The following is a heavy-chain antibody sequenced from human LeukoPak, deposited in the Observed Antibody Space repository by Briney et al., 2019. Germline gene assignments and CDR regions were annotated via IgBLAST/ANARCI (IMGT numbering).Heavy chain of an antibody. D-gene: IGHD4-23*01. CDR3: AGGTVVTPSFYYGLDI. V-gene: IGHV3-21*01. J-gene: IGHJ6*02. CDR1: GFTFSSYT. CDR2: ITSSGSYI. Sequence: PGGALRLCCAASGFTFSSYTMYWVRQAPGKGLEWLSSITSSGSYIYYGDSVKGRFTISRDNAKSSVYLQVNSLRAEDTAVYYCAGGTVVTPSFYYGLDIWGQGTTVTVTS.